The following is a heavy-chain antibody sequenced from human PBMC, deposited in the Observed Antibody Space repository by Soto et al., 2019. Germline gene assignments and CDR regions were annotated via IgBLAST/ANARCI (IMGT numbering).Heavy chain of an antibody. Sequence: GGSLRLSCVASKFTFSNYWMTWVRQAPGKGLEWVANIKEDGSEKYYVDSVKGRFTISRDNAKNSLYLQMNSLRAEDTAVYYCARVRMGYYFDYWGPGTLVTVSS. J-gene: IGHJ4*01. CDR1: KFTFSNYW. CDR3: ARVRMGYYFDY. D-gene: IGHD2-8*01. V-gene: IGHV3-7*01. CDR2: IKEDGSEK.